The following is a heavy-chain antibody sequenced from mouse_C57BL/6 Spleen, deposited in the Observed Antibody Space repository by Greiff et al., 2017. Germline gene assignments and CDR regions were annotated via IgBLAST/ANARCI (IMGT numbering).Heavy chain of an antibody. J-gene: IGHJ2*01. V-gene: IGHV1-82*01. Sequence: VKLQQSGPELVKPGASVKISCKASGYAFSSSWMNWVKQRPGKGLEWIGRIYPGDGDTNYNGKFKGKATLTADKSSSTAYMQLSSLTSEDSAVYVCARSHDYGSSDVYWGQGTTRTVSA. CDR1: GYAFSSSW. CDR3: ARSHDYGSSDVY. CDR2: IYPGDGDT. D-gene: IGHD1-1*01.